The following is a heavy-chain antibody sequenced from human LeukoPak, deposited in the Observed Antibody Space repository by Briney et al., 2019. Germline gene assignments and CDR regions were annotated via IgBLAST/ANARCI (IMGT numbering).Heavy chain of an antibody. CDR2: IYYSGST. J-gene: IGHJ3*02. CDR1: GGSISSSSYY. V-gene: IGHV4-39*01. Sequence: SETLSLTCTVSGGSISSSSYYWGWLRQPPGKGLEGIGSIYYSGSTYYNPSLKSRVTISVDTSKNQFSLKLSSVTAADTAVYYCARTNHNSRITIFGVVTGDAFDIWGQGTMVTVSS. CDR3: ARTNHNSRITIFGVVTGDAFDI. D-gene: IGHD3-3*01.